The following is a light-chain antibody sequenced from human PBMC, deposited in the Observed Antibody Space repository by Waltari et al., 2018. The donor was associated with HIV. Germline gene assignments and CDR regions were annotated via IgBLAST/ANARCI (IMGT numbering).Light chain of an antibody. CDR3: SSYTSSSTVV. CDR2: EVS. CDR1: GVDVGVNNR. Sequence: SALPHPPSVSGSPGRSVPISSTGTGVDVGVNNRVSCYQQPPGTAPKLMIYEVSNRPSGVPDRFSGSKSGNTASLTISGLQAEDEADYYCSSYTSSSTVVFGGGTKLTVL. J-gene: IGLJ2*01. V-gene: IGLV2-18*02.